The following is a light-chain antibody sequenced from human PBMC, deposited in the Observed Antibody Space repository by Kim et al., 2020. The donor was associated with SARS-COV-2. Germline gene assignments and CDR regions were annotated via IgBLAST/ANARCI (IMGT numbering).Light chain of an antibody. CDR3: QAWDTTTVT. J-gene: IGLJ2*01. CDR1: KLGDKH. Sequence: VSPGQTASITGSGDKLGDKHVSWFQKKQGQSPMVVIYQDNKRPSGIPERFSGSNSGNTATMTISGTQTLDEADYYCQAWDTTTVTFGGGTQLTVL. CDR2: QDN. V-gene: IGLV3-1*01.